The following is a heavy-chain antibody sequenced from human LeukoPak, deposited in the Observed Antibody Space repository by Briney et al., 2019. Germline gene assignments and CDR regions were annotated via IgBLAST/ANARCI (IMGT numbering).Heavy chain of an antibody. CDR3: ARQYQLQDNWFDP. CDR2: ILYSGST. Sequence: SETLSLTCAVSGGSISSSAYYWSWVRQYPGKDLEWIGYILYSGSTHYNPSLKSRITISIDTSKNQFSLKLSSVTAADTAVYYCARQYQLQDNWFDPWGQGTLVTVSS. V-gene: IGHV4-31*11. D-gene: IGHD2-2*01. CDR1: GGSISSSAYY. J-gene: IGHJ5*02.